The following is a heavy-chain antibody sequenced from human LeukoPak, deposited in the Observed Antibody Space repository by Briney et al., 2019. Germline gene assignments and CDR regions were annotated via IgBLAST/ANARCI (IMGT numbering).Heavy chain of an antibody. CDR3: ARHQSYGSGSYYAPFDY. D-gene: IGHD3-10*01. CDR2: IYYSGST. Sequence: SETLSLTCTVSGGSVSSSSYYWGWLLQPPGKGLEGIGSIYYSGSTEYNPSLKSRVTISVDTSRSQFSLKLRSVTAADTAVYYCARHQSYGSGSYYAPFDYWGQGTLVTVSS. V-gene: IGHV4-39*01. J-gene: IGHJ4*02. CDR1: GGSVSSSSYY.